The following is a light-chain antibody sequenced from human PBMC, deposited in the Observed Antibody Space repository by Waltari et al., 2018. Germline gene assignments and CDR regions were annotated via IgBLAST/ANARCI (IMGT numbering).Light chain of an antibody. CDR3: GSFTTSYTWV. CDR2: DFT. Sequence: QSALTQPASVSGSLGQSITISCTGGSSDVGAYNLFSWYQQHPGKAPKVMIYDFTGRPSGISNRFSGSKSGYTASLTISGLQAEDEADYYCGSFTTSYTWVFGGGTTLTVL. CDR1: SSDVGAYNL. J-gene: IGLJ3*02. V-gene: IGLV2-14*03.